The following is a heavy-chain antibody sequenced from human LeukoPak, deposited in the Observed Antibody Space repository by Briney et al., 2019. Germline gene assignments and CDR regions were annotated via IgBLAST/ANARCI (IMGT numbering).Heavy chain of an antibody. D-gene: IGHD3-22*01. CDR3: ARRMYYYDSSGSATPNNWFDP. CDR1: GGTFSSYG. CDR2: ISAYDGNT. V-gene: IGHV1-18*01. Sequence: ASVTVSCKASGGTFSSYGISWVRQAPGQGLEWMGWISAYDGNTNYAQKLQGRVTMTTDTSTSTAYMELRSQRSDDTAVYYCARRMYYYDSSGSATPNNWFDPWGQGTLVTVSS. J-gene: IGHJ5*02.